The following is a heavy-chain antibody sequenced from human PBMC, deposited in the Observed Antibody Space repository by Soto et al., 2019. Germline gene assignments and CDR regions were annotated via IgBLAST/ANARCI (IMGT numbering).Heavy chain of an antibody. Sequence: QVQLVVSGGGVVQPGRSLRLSCAASGFTFSSYGKHWVRQAPGKGLEWVAVIWYDGSNKYYADSVKGRFTISRDNSKNTLYLQMNNLRAEDTAVYYCASAAAGTEVGELYFDYWGQGTLVTVSS. CDR2: IWYDGSNK. CDR1: GFTFSSYG. CDR3: ASAAAGTEVGELYFDY. D-gene: IGHD6-13*01. V-gene: IGHV3-33*01. J-gene: IGHJ4*02.